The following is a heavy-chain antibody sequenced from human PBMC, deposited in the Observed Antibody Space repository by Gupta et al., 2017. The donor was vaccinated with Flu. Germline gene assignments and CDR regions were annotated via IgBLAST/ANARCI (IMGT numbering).Heavy chain of an antibody. V-gene: IGHV3-9*01. CDR1: GFTFDDYA. J-gene: IGHJ4*02. D-gene: IGHD4-23*01. CDR3: AKDMRGEMGGNWDFDY. CDR2: ISWNSGSI. Sequence: EVQLVESGGGLGQPGRSLRLSCAASGFTFDDYAMHWVRQPPGKGLEWVSGISWNSGSIGYADSVKGRFTISRDNAKNSLYLYMHSLRPEDTALYYCAKDMRGEMGGNWDFDYWGQGTLVTVSS.